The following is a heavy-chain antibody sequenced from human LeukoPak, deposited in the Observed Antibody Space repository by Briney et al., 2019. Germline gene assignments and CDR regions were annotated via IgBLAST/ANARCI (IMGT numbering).Heavy chain of an antibody. J-gene: IGHJ4*02. D-gene: IGHD5-18*01. Sequence: SETLSLTCAVSGGSISSSNWWSWVRQPPGKGLEWIGEIYHSGSTNYNPSLKSRVTISVDKSKNQFSLKLSSVTAADTAVYYCARDQISYEGQRGRFDYWGQGTLVTVSS. CDR3: ARDQISYEGQRGRFDY. V-gene: IGHV4-4*02. CDR2: IYHSGST. CDR1: GGSISSSNW.